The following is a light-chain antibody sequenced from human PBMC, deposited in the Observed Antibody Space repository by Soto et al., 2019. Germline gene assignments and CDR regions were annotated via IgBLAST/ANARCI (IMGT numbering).Light chain of an antibody. Sequence: DTVMTQSPATLSVSPGERATLSCRASQSVSSNLAWYQQKPGQAPRLLIYGASTRATGIPARFSGSGSGTELTRTISNLQSEDFAVYYWQQYNNWPPYTFGQGTKLEIK. CDR1: QSVSSN. CDR2: GAS. V-gene: IGKV3-15*01. CDR3: QQYNNWPPYT. J-gene: IGKJ2*01.